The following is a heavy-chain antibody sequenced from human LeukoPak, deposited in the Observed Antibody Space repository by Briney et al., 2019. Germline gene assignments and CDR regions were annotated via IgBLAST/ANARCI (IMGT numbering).Heavy chain of an antibody. V-gene: IGHV4-59*08. Sequence: SETLSLTCTVSGGSISSYYWSWIRQPPGKGLEWIGYIYYSGSTYYNPSLKSRVTISVDTSKNQFSLKLSSVTAADTAVYYCARVILSGYDSFDYWGQGTLVTVSS. CDR1: GGSISSYY. D-gene: IGHD5-12*01. CDR2: IYYSGST. CDR3: ARVILSGYDSFDY. J-gene: IGHJ4*02.